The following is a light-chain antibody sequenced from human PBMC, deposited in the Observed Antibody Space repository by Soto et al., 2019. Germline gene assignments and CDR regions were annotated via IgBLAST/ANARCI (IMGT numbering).Light chain of an antibody. CDR3: QHRNNRPFS. CDR2: DAS. Sequence: IVMTQSPATLSVSPGERATLSCRAGQSIDSKLAWYQQRPGQAPRLLIYDASYRATGIPARFSGSGSGTDFTLTISSLEPEDFAVYYCQHRNNRPFSFGPGTKVDIK. J-gene: IGKJ3*01. CDR1: QSIDSK. V-gene: IGKV3-11*01.